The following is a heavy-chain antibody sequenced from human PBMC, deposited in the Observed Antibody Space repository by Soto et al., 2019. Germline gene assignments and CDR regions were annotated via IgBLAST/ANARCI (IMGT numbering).Heavy chain of an antibody. CDR2: IYYSGST. D-gene: IGHD3-9*01. J-gene: IGHJ5*02. V-gene: IGHV4-59*08. Sequence: PSETLSLTCTVSGGSISSYYWSWIRQPPGKGLEWIGYIYYSGSTNCNPSLKSRVTISVDTSKNQFSLKLSSVTAADTAVYYCARHQGIGTKIRYFAWFDPWGQGTLVTVSS. CDR1: GGSISSYY. CDR3: ARHQGIGTKIRYFAWFDP.